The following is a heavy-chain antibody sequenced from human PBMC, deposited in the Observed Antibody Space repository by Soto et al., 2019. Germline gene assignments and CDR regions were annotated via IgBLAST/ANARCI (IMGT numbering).Heavy chain of an antibody. CDR1: GFTFSSYW. CDR2: IKQDGSEK. V-gene: IGHV3-7*01. CDR3: AREYNWNDPQDYYYYMDV. Sequence: EVQLVESGGGLVQPGGSLRLSCAASGFTFSSYWMSWVRQAPGKGLEWVANIKQDGSEKYYVDSVKGRFTISRDNAKNSLYLQMNSLRAEDTAVYYCAREYNWNDPQDYYYYMDVWGKGTTVTVSS. D-gene: IGHD1-1*01. J-gene: IGHJ6*03.